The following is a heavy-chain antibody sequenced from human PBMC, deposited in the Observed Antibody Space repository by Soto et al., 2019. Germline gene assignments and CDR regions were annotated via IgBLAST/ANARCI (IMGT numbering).Heavy chain of an antibody. J-gene: IGHJ4*02. CDR1: GFTFGDYA. Sequence: LGGSLRLSCTASGFTFGDYAMSWFRQAPGKGLEWVGFIRSKAYGGTTEYAASVKGRFTISRDDSKSIAYLQMNSLKTEDTAVYYCTRGGELLWFGELKYWGQGTLVTVSS. V-gene: IGHV3-49*03. CDR2: IRSKAYGGTT. CDR3: TRGGELLWFGELKY. D-gene: IGHD3-10*01.